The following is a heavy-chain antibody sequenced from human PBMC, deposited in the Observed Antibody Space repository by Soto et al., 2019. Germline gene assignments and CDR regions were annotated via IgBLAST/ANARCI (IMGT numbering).Heavy chain of an antibody. V-gene: IGHV4-39*01. D-gene: IGHD3-10*01. Sequence: SETLSLTCTVSGGSISSSSYYWGWIRQPPGKGLEWIGSIYYSGSTYYNPSLKSRVTISVDTSKNQFSLKLSSVTAADTAVYYCARLTRDVRFGELFRVGYYYYGMDVWGQGTTVTVSS. J-gene: IGHJ6*02. CDR2: IYYSGST. CDR3: ARLTRDVRFGELFRVGYYYYGMDV. CDR1: GGSISSSSYY.